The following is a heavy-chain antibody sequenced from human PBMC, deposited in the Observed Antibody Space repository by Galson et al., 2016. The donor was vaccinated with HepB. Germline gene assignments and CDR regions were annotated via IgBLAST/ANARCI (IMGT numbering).Heavy chain of an antibody. V-gene: IGHV1-8*01. CDR1: GYRFSDYD. J-gene: IGHJ1*01. CDR3: ARANRYQLLCEF. D-gene: IGHD2-2*01. CDR2: MNPNIGNT. Sequence: SVKVSCKASGYRFSDYDVAWVRQAPGQGLEWMGWMNPNIGNTGIGQRLRGRVAMTRDASTDTAYLEVYSLTSDDTAMYYCARANRYQLLCEFWGQGTLVTVSS.